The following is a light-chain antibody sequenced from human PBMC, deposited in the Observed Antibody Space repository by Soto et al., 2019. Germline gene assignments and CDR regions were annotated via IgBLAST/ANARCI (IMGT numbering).Light chain of an antibody. J-gene: IGKJ1*01. V-gene: IGKV3-20*01. Sequence: DIVLTQSPGTLSLSPGERATLSCRASQSVNSAYLAWYQQKPGQAPRLLIYGTSSRATGIPDRFSGSGSGTDFTLTITRLEPEDFAVYYCHQYGISPPRTFGQGTKVDI. CDR1: QSVNSAY. CDR2: GTS. CDR3: HQYGISPPRT.